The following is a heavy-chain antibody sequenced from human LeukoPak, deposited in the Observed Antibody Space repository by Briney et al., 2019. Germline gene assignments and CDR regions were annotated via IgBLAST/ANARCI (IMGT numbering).Heavy chain of an antibody. CDR1: GGSFSGYY. J-gene: IGHJ4*02. CDR3: ARGPSLEYSSSSPDY. Sequence: SETLSLTRAVYGGSFSGYYWSWIRQPPGKGLEWIGEINHSGSTNYNPSLKSRVTISVDTSKNQFSLKLSSVTAADTAVYYCARGPSLEYSSSSPDYWGQGTLVTVSS. V-gene: IGHV4-34*01. D-gene: IGHD6-6*01. CDR2: INHSGST.